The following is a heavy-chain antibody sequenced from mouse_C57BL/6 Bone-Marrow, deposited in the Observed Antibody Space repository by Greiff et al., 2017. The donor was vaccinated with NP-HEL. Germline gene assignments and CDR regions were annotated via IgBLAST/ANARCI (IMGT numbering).Heavy chain of an antibody. CDR3: ARDSIYYYGMMDY. CDR2: ISGGGGNT. V-gene: IGHV5-9*01. J-gene: IGHJ4*01. D-gene: IGHD1-1*01. CDR1: GFTFSSYT. Sequence: DVHLVESGGGLVKPGGSLKLSCAASGFTFSSYTMSWVRQTPEKRLEWVATISGGGGNTYYPDSVKGRFTISRDNAKNTLYLQMSSLRSEDTALYYCARDSIYYYGMMDYWGQGTSVTVSS.